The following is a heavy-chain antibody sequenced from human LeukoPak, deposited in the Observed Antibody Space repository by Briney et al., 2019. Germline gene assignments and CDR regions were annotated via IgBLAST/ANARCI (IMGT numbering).Heavy chain of an antibody. D-gene: IGHD1-26*01. V-gene: IGHV3-23*01. CDR2: ISGSGSNT. CDR3: AKVRIVGATTGFDY. Sequence: GGSLRLSCAASGFAFSSYAMSWVRQAPGKGLEWVSAISGSGSNTYYADSVKGRFTISRDNSMNTLYLQMNSLRAEDTAVYYCAKVRIVGATTGFDYWGQGTLVTVSS. CDR1: GFAFSSYA. J-gene: IGHJ4*02.